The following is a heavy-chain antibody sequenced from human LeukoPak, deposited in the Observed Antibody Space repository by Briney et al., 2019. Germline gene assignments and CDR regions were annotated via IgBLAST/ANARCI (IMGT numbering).Heavy chain of an antibody. CDR2: IYYSGST. CDR3: ARDTHLGY. J-gene: IGHJ4*02. CDR1: GGSISSSSYY. Sequence: PSETLSLTCTVSGGSISSSSYYWGWIRQPPGKGLEWIGSIYYSGSTYYNPSLKSRVTTSVDTSKNQFSLKLSSVTAADTAVYYCARDTHLGYWGQGTLVTVSS. V-gene: IGHV4-39*07.